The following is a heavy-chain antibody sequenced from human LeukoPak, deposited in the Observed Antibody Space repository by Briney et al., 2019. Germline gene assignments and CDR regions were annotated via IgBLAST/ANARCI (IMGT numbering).Heavy chain of an antibody. CDR1: GYTFTGYY. CDR2: INLKIGGT. Sequence: ASVKVSCKASGYTFTGYYMHWGRPAPGQGLEWMGWINLKIGGTNYAQKFQGRVTMTRDTSIGTAYMELSRLRSDDTAVYYCARVALNWNDEGDDAFDIWGQGTMVTVSS. CDR3: ARVALNWNDEGDDAFDI. D-gene: IGHD1-1*01. V-gene: IGHV1-2*02. J-gene: IGHJ3*02.